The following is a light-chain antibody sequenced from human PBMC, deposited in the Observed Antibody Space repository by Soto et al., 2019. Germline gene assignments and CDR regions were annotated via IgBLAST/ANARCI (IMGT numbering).Light chain of an antibody. CDR1: KTNIGSNT. Sequence: VLTQPPSASGTPGQRGTISCSGSKTNIGSNTVNWYQQLPGTAPKLLIYSNNQRPSGVPARFSGSKSATSASLAISGLQSEDEADYYCAAWDDSLNGYVFGTGTKVTVL. V-gene: IGLV1-44*01. J-gene: IGLJ1*01. CDR2: SNN. CDR3: AAWDDSLNGYV.